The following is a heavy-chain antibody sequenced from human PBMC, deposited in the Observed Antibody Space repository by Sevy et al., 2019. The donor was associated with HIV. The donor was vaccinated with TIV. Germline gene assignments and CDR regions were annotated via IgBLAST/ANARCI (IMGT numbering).Heavy chain of an antibody. CDR1: GFSFSEYG. CDR2: ISHDGRNNK. CDR3: ARDRGEILSSAFNY. J-gene: IGHJ4*02. V-gene: IGHV3-30*04. Sequence: GGSLRLSCAASGFSFSEYGMHWVRQAPGMGLEWVAVISHDGRNNKYNPDSVKGRFTISRDNSKNTLYLQMNSLRAEDTAIYYCARDRGEILSSAFNYWGQGTLVTVSS. D-gene: IGHD3-10*01.